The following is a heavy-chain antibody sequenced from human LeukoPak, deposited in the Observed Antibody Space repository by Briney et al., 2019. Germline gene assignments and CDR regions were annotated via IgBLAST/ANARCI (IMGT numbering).Heavy chain of an antibody. CDR3: ARDSSSSWFFDY. D-gene: IGHD6-13*01. J-gene: IGHJ4*02. Sequence: GASVKVSCKASGYTFTSYAMHWVRQAPGQRLEWMGWINAGNGNTKYSQKFQGRVTITRDTSASTAYMELSSLRSEDTAVYYCARDSSSSWFFDYWGQGTLVTVSS. CDR2: INAGNGNT. V-gene: IGHV1-3*01. CDR1: GYTFTSYA.